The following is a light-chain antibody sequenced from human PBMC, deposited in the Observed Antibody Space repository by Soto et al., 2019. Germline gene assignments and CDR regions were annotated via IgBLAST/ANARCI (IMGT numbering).Light chain of an antibody. Sequence: EIVMTQSPATLSVSPGERATLSCRASQSVSSNLAWYQHKPGQAPRLLIYGASTRATGIPARFSGSGSGTEFTLTISSLQPDDCATYYCQQYNNYPKTFGQGTKLEI. CDR1: QSVSSN. CDR3: QQYNNYPKT. CDR2: GAS. V-gene: IGKV3-15*01. J-gene: IGKJ2*01.